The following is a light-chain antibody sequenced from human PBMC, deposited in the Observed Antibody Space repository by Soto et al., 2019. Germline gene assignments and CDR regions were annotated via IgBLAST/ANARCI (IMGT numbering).Light chain of an antibody. V-gene: IGKV1-13*02. CDR3: QQVNVYPST. Sequence: AIQLTQSPSSLSSSVGDRATITSRESKGISSYLGWYQQKPGKAPNLXIYDASNLHSGVPSRFSGGGSGTDFTLTISSLQPEDFATYYCQQVNVYPSTFGGGTKVDI. J-gene: IGKJ4*01. CDR2: DAS. CDR1: KGISSY.